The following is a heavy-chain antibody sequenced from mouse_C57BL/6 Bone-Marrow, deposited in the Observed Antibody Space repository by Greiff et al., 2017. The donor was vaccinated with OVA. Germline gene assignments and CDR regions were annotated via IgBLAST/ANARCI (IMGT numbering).Heavy chain of an antibody. CDR1: GFTFSDYY. D-gene: IGHD2-2*01. CDR3: ARDGYYFDY. CDR2: INYDGSST. V-gene: IGHV5-16*01. Sequence: EVHLVESEGGLVQPGSSMKLSCTASGFTFSDYYMAWVRQAPEKGLEWVANINYDGSSTYYLDSLTSRFIISSDNAKHILYLQRSSLKSEDTATYYWARDGYYFDYWGQGTTLTVSS. J-gene: IGHJ2*01.